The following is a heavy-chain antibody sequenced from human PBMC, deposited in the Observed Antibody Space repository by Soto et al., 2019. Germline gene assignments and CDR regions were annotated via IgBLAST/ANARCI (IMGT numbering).Heavy chain of an antibody. CDR1: GFTFSSYW. Sequence: GVLRRSCAASGFTFSSYWMHWVRQAPGKGLVWVSRINSDGSSTSYADSVKGRFTISRDNAKNTLYLQMNSLRAEDTAVYYCAGDASVITSNDAFDIWGQGTMVTVSS. CDR2: INSDGSST. CDR3: AGDASVITSNDAFDI. J-gene: IGHJ3*02. V-gene: IGHV3-74*01. D-gene: IGHD1-20*01.